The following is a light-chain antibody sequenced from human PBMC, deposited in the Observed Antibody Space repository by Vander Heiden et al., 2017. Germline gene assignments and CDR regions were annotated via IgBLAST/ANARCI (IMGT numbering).Light chain of an antibody. CDR3: QVWDSSSEHVV. CDR2: DDS. Sequence: SYLLTPPPSVSVAPGQTARITCGGNNIGSKSVHWYEQKPGQAPVLVVYDDSDRPSGSPERFSGSNSGNTATLTISRVEAGDEADYYCQVWDSSSEHVVFGGGTKLTVL. CDR1: NIGSKS. V-gene: IGLV3-21*02. J-gene: IGLJ2*01.